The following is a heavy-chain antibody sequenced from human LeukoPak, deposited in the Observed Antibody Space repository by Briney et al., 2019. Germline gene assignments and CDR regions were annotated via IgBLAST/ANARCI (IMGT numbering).Heavy chain of an antibody. J-gene: IGHJ4*02. Sequence: SETLSLTCTVSGGSISSYYWSWIRQPAGKGLEWIGRNYTSGSTNYNPSLKSRVTMSVDTSKNQFSLKLNSVTAADTAVYFCARAATKDIIIVRGLDYWGQGTLVTVSS. CDR3: ARAATKDIIIVRGLDY. D-gene: IGHD3-10*01. CDR1: GGSISSYY. CDR2: NYTSGST. V-gene: IGHV4-4*07.